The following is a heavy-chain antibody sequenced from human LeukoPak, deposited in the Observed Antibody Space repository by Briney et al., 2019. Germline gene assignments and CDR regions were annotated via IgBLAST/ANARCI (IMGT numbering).Heavy chain of an antibody. CDR3: ARSVAGLDY. V-gene: IGHV1-69*05. CDR1: GGTFSSYA. CDR2: IIPIFGTA. J-gene: IGHJ4*02. D-gene: IGHD6-19*01. Sequence: SVKVSCKASGGTFSSYAISWVRQAPGQGLEWMGGIIPIFGTANYAQEFQGRVTITTDESTSTAYMELSSLRSEDTTVYYCARSVAGLDYWGQGTLVTVSS.